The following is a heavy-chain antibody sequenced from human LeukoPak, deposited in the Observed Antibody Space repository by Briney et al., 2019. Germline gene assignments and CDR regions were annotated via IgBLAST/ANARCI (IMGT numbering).Heavy chain of an antibody. V-gene: IGHV4-31*03. CDR1: GGSISSGGYH. CDR2: IYYSGST. D-gene: IGHD4-17*01. CDR3: ARGTRGDYDYYFDY. Sequence: SETLSLTCTVSGGSISSGGYHWSWIRQHPGKGLEWIGYIYYSGSTYYNPSLKSRVTISVDTSKNQFSLKLSSVTAADTAVYYCARGTRGDYDYYFDYWGQGTLVTVSS. J-gene: IGHJ4*02.